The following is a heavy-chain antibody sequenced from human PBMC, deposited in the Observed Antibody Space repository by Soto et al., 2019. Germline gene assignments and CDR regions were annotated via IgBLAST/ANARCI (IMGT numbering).Heavy chain of an antibody. D-gene: IGHD6-6*01. CDR1: GFTFSSYG. V-gene: IGHV3-30*18. J-gene: IGHJ4*02. CDR2: ISYDGSNK. CDR3: AKDQEYSSSSPFDY. Sequence: PGGSLRLSCAASGFTFSSYGMHWVRQAPGKGLEWVAVISYDGSNKYYADSVKGRFTISRDNSKNTLYLQMNSLRAEDTAVYYCAKDQEYSSSSPFDYWGQGTLVTVSS.